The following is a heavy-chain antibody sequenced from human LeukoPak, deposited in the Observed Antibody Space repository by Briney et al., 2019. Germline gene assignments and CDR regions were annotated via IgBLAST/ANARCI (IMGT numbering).Heavy chain of an antibody. CDR1: GGSISSSSYY. D-gene: IGHD6-13*01. CDR2: IYYSGST. V-gene: IGHV4-39*07. Sequence: SETLSLTCTVSGGSISSSSYYWGWIRQPPGKGLEWIGSIYYSGSTYYNPSLKSRVPISVDTSKNQFSLKLSSVTAADTAVYYCARNIAAAGFDAFDIWGQGTMVTVSS. CDR3: ARNIAAAGFDAFDI. J-gene: IGHJ3*02.